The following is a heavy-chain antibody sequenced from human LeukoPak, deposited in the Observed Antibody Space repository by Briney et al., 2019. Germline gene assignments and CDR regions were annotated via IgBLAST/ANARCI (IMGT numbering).Heavy chain of an antibody. Sequence: GGSLRLSCAASGFSFDDYAMLWVRQAPGKGLEWVSGTSWNSGSIGYADSVKGRFTISKDNVKNSLYLHMNTLRAEDTAFYYCAKGYSSSWSLPFDYWGQGTLVTVSS. CDR1: GFSFDDYA. V-gene: IGHV3-9*01. CDR2: TSWNSGSI. J-gene: IGHJ4*02. D-gene: IGHD6-13*01. CDR3: AKGYSSSWSLPFDY.